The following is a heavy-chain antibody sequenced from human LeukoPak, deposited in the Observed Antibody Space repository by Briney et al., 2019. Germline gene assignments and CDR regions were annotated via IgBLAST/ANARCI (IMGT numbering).Heavy chain of an antibody. V-gene: IGHV3-74*01. CDR1: GNYW. J-gene: IGHJ4*02. Sequence: GGSLKLSCAASGNYWMHWVRQAPGKGLVWVSHINGDGSWTTYADSVKGRFTISKDNAKNTVYLQMNNLRAEDTAVYYCVSFYETYWGRGTLVTVSS. CDR2: INGDGSWT. D-gene: IGHD2-2*01. CDR3: VSFYETY.